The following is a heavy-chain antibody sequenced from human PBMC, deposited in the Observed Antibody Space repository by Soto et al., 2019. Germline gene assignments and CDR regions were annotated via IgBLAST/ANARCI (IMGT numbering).Heavy chain of an antibody. CDR3: ARRFPGTSVDY. CDR1: GGSFTSNNW. V-gene: IGHV4-4*02. CDR2: IYRTGST. D-gene: IGHD1-7*01. Sequence: PSETLSLTCAVSGGSFTSNNWWTWVRQPPGQGLEWIGEIYRTGSTNYNPSLKSRVTISLDKSENQFSLKVPSLTAADTAVYYCARRFPGTSVDYWGQGTLVTFYS. J-gene: IGHJ4*02.